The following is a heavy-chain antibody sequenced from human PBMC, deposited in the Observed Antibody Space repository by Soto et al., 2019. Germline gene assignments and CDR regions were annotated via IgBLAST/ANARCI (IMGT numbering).Heavy chain of an antibody. Sequence: SETLSLTCAVYGGSFSGYYWSWIRQPPGKGLEWIGEINHSGSTNYNPSLKSRVTISVDTSKNQFSLKRSSVTAADTAVYYCARGRFEMATNDAFDIWGQGTMVTVSS. CDR3: ARGRFEMATNDAFDI. D-gene: IGHD5-12*01. CDR1: GGSFSGYY. CDR2: INHSGST. J-gene: IGHJ3*02. V-gene: IGHV4-34*01.